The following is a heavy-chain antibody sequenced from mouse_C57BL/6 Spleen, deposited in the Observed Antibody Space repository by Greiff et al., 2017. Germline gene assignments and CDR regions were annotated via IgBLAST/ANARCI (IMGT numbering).Heavy chain of an antibody. Sequence: EVQGVESGGGLVKPGGSLKLSCAASGFTFSSYAMSWVRQTPKKRLEWVATISDGGSYTYYPDNVKGRFTISRDNAKNNLYLQMSHLKSEDTAMYYCAREGSCRSFDYWGQGTTLTVSS. CDR1: GFTFSSYA. J-gene: IGHJ2*01. CDR2: ISDGGSYT. CDR3: AREGSCRSFDY. D-gene: IGHD2-14*01. V-gene: IGHV5-4*01.